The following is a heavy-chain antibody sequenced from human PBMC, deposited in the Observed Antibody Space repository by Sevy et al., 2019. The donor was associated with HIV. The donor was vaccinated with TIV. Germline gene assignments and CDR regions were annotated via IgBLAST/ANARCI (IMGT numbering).Heavy chain of an antibody. Sequence: GGSLRLSCAASGFTFSSYSMNWVRQAPGKGLEWVSYISSSSSTIYYADSVKGRFTISRDNAKNSLYLQMNSLRAEDTAVYYCVGSSFYYDSSGYPAAFDIWGQGTMVTVSS. D-gene: IGHD3-22*01. CDR2: ISSSSSTI. V-gene: IGHV3-48*01. J-gene: IGHJ3*02. CDR3: VGSSFYYDSSGYPAAFDI. CDR1: GFTFSSYS.